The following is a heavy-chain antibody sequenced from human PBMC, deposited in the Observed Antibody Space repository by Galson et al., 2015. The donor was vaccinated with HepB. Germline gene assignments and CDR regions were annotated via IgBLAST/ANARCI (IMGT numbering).Heavy chain of an antibody. Sequence: SETLSLTCTVSGGSISTYYWSWIRQPAWKGLEWIGRIYTSGNTDYNPSLKSRVTISVDASKNQFSLRLTSVTAADTAVYYCATDSGYYGSGSWFSWYYGLDVWGQGATVTVSS. J-gene: IGHJ6*02. CDR2: IYTSGNT. D-gene: IGHD3-10*01. CDR3: ATDSGYYGSGSWFSWYYGLDV. CDR1: GGSISTYY. V-gene: IGHV4-4*07.